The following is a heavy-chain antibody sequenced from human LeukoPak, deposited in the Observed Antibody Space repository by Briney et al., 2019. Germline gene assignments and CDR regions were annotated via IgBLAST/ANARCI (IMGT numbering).Heavy chain of an antibody. CDR3: ANGPLHGGFDI. CDR1: GLTFSGYD. J-gene: IGHJ3*02. D-gene: IGHD4-23*01. V-gene: IGHV3-30*18. CDR2: DGSNN. Sequence: GRSLRLSCAASGLTFSGYDIHWVRQAPGKGPEWLAHDGSNNFYADSVRGRFTSSRDISKNTVYLQMNSLRAEDTAVYYCANGPLHGGFDIWGQGTMVTVSS.